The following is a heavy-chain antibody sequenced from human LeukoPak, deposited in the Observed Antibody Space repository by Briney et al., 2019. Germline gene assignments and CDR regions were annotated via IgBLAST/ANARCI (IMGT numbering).Heavy chain of an antibody. V-gene: IGHV3-66*01. J-gene: IGHJ3*02. CDR1: GFTVSSNY. D-gene: IGHD6-13*01. CDR2: IYSGGST. CDR3: ARDYSSTSGKHAFDI. Sequence: GRSLRLSCAASGFTVSSNYMSWVRQAPGKGLEWVSVIYSGGSTYYADSVKGRFTISRDNSKNTLYLQMDSLRAEDTALYYCARDYSSTSGKHAFDIWGQGTMVTVSS.